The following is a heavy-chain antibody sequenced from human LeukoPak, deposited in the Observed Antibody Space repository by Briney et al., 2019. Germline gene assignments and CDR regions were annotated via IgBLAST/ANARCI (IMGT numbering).Heavy chain of an antibody. V-gene: IGHV1-18*01. CDR1: GYTFTSYG. CDR2: ISPYNGNT. D-gene: IGHD2-2*02. CDR3: ARGCSPSSTTCYNY. Sequence: GASVKVSCKASGYTFTSYGISWVRQAPGQGLEWMGWISPYNGNTNYAQNLQGRVTMTTDTSTSTAYMELRSLRSDDTAVYYCARGCSPSSTTCYNYWGQGTLVTVSS. J-gene: IGHJ4*02.